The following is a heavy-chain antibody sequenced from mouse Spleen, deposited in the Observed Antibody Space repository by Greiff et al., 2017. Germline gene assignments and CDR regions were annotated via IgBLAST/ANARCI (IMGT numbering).Heavy chain of an antibody. CDR1: GYTFNSYW. CDR2: IFPGSVST. V-gene: IGHV1-55*01. D-gene: IGHD2-3*01. Sequence: QVQLQQSGAVLVQPGASVKMSCKASGYTFNSYWMTWVKERPGQGLEWIGDIFPGSVSTYYNEKFRSKATLTVETSSSTAYMQLSSLTSEDSAVYYCARSTTLLPRYFDVWGAGTTVTVSS. CDR3: ARSTTLLPRYFDV. J-gene: IGHJ1*01.